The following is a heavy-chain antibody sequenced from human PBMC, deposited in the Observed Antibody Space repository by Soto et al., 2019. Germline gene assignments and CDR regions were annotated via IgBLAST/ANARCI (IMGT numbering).Heavy chain of an antibody. CDR1: GGSITSDDYY. J-gene: IGHJ6*02. D-gene: IGHD3-10*01. V-gene: IGHV4-30-4*01. CDR3: AREYTLADNYGLDV. Sequence: TLSLTCTVSGGSITSDDYYWNYIRQPPGKGLEWIGYVSYSGSTYYNPSLKSRLTMSVDTSKNQFSLNLRSVTAADTAVYYCAREYTLADNYGLDVWGQGTTVTVSS. CDR2: VSYSGST.